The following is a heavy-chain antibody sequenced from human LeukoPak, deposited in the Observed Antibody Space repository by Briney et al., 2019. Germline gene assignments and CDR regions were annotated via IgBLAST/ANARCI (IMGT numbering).Heavy chain of an antibody. D-gene: IGHD3-16*01. CDR2: ITHRGST. V-gene: IGHV4-34*01. J-gene: IGHJ6*03. Sequence: KTSETLSLTCAVYGGAFSVFYWSGVRHPPGKGGEWIWEITHRGSTIHSPPLKSRITISVDTSRNQFSLKLSSVTAADTAVYYCARGRLTPPIYYMDVWDKGTTVTVSS. CDR3: ARGRLTPPIYYMDV. CDR1: GGAFSVFY.